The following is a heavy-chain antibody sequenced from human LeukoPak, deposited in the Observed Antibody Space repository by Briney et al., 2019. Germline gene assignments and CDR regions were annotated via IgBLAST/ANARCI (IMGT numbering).Heavy chain of an antibody. CDR3: AKDVSDYVWGNYRHFDS. D-gene: IGHD3-16*02. CDR1: GFPFDDYA. CDR2: ISWNGDHV. V-gene: IGHV3-9*01. Sequence: SLVLSLAASGFPFDDYAMHGVRRVQGKGREGVAGISWNGDHVAFVDALKGRFTISRDNAKHSLYLQMNSLRDEDTALYYCAKDVSDYVWGNYRHFDSWGQGTLVTVSS. J-gene: IGHJ4*02.